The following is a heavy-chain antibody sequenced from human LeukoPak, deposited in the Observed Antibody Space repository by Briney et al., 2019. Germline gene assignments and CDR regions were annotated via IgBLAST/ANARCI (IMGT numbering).Heavy chain of an antibody. CDR2: ISRSFTPI. D-gene: IGHD5-24*01. J-gene: IGHJ3*02. Sequence: GGSLRLSCAASGFSFSDYSMTWVRQAPGKGLEWVSYISRSFTPIYYAESVKGRFTISRDNSKSTLYLQMNSLRAEDTAVYYCAKEGEEMADAFDIWGQGTMVTVSS. CDR1: GFSFSDYS. CDR3: AKEGEEMADAFDI. V-gene: IGHV3-48*01.